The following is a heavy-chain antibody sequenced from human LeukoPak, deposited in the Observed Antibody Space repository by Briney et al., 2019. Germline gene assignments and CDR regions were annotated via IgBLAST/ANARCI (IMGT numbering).Heavy chain of an antibody. Sequence: ASVKVSCEASGYTFTRYGISWVRQAPGQGLEWMGWISTYNGNTNYAQMLQGRITMTTDTSTSTAYMELRSLRSDDTAVYYCARGKPVYFYGPGSYLASPFDSWGQGTLVTVSS. J-gene: IGHJ4*02. CDR3: ARGKPVYFYGPGSYLASPFDS. CDR2: ISTYNGNT. V-gene: IGHV1-18*01. CDR1: GYTFTRYG. D-gene: IGHD3-10*01.